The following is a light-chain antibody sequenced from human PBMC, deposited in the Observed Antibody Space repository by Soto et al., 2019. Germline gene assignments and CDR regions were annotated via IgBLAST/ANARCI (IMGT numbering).Light chain of an antibody. CDR2: SIS. Sequence: QAVVTQKPSVTVSPGGTVTLTCASSTGAVTSNYYPSWFQQKPGQAPRALFYSISNKHSWTPARFSGSLLGGKAALTLSDVQPADEADYYCLLYYGGVHVFGGGTKLTVL. CDR3: LLYYGGVHV. V-gene: IGLV7-43*01. J-gene: IGLJ2*01. CDR1: TGAVTSNYY.